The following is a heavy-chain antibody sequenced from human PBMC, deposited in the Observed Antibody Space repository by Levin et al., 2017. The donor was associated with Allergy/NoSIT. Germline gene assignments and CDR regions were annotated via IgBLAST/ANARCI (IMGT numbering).Heavy chain of an antibody. V-gene: IGHV3-33*01. CDR3: ARDLGVGGYYYFDY. CDR1: GFTFSSYG. J-gene: IGHJ4*02. D-gene: IGHD3-3*01. CDR2: IWYDGSNK. Sequence: PGGSLRLSCAASGFTFSSYGMHWVRQAPGKGLEWVAVIWYDGSNKYYADSVKGRSTISRDDSKNTLYLQMNSLRAEDTAVYYCARDLGVGGYYYFDYWGQGTLVTVSS.